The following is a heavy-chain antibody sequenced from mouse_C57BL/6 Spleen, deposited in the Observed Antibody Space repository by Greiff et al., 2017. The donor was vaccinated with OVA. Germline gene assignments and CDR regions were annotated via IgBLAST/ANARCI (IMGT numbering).Heavy chain of an antibody. Sequence: QVQLKQPGAELVKPGASVKLSCKASGYTFTSYWMQWVKQRPGQGLEWIGEIDPSDSYTNYNQKFKGKATLTVDTSSSTAYMQLSSLTSEDSAVYYCARRGNYYDYGSWFAYWGQGTLVTVSA. CDR2: IDPSDSYT. D-gene: IGHD2-4*01. V-gene: IGHV1-50*01. CDR3: ARRGNYYDYGSWFAY. J-gene: IGHJ3*01. CDR1: GYTFTSYW.